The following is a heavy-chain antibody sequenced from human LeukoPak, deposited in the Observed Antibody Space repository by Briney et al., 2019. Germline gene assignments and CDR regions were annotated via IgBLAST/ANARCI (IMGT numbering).Heavy chain of an antibody. D-gene: IGHD5-24*01. V-gene: IGHV3-30*02. J-gene: IGHJ3*01. CDR2: IRYDGSNK. CDR1: GFTFSNYG. Sequence: GGSLRLSCAASGFTFSNYGMHWVRQAPGKGLEWVAFIRYDGSNKYQADSVKGRFTISRDNSKNSLYLQMNSLRTEDTALYYCAKEGDGYHWGQGTMVTVSS. CDR3: AKEGDGYH.